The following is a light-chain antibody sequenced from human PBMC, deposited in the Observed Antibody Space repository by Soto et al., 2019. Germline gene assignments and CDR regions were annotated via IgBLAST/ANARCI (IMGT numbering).Light chain of an antibody. Sequence: QMTQSPSSLSSSVGDRVTITCQASQDITNYLIWYQQKPGKAPKVLIYDASSLGTGVSSRFSGSGSGTHFTLTISSLQPEDIATYYCQQFDSVPCTFGQGTKLEIK. CDR1: QDITNY. V-gene: IGKV1-33*01. J-gene: IGKJ2*02. CDR3: QQFDSVPCT. CDR2: DAS.